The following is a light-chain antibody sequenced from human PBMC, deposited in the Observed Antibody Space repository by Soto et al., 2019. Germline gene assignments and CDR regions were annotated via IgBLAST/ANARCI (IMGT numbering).Light chain of an antibody. CDR3: MQATHWPWT. J-gene: IGKJ1*01. CDR2: MVS. V-gene: IGKV2-30*02. CDR1: KSLVHSDGNTY. Sequence: DVVMTHSPLPLSVTLGPPASMSWRYSKSLVHSDGNTYLNWFQQRPGQSPRRLIYMVSNRDSGVPDRFSGSGSGTDFTLKISRVEAEDVGVYYCMQATHWPWTFGQGTKVDIK.